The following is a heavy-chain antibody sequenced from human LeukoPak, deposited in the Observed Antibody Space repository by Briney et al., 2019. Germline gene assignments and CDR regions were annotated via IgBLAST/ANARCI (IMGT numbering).Heavy chain of an antibody. CDR2: INPNSGGT. CDR1: GYTFTGYY. J-gene: IGHJ4*02. Sequence: ASVKVSCKASGYTFTGYYMHWVRQAPGQGLEWMGWINPNSGGTNYAQKFQGRVTMTRDTSISTAYMELSRLRSEDTAVYYCARVLVGGYGGVGDYWGQGTLVTVSS. CDR3: ARVLVGGYGGVGDY. D-gene: IGHD5-12*01. V-gene: IGHV1-2*02.